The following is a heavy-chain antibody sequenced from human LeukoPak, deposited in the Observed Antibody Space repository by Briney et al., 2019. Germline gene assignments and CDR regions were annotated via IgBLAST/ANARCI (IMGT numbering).Heavy chain of an antibody. CDR2: LGTAGDT. V-gene: IGHV3-13*01. Sequence: PGGSLRLSCAASGFILSNYAMHWVHQPAGKGLEWVSALGTAGDTFYPGSVKGRFTISRDNSKNTLYLQMNSLRAEDTAVYYCARDYDSSGYYGRPHYYFDYWGQGTLVTVSS. D-gene: IGHD3-22*01. CDR3: ARDYDSSGYYGRPHYYFDY. CDR1: GFILSNYA. J-gene: IGHJ4*02.